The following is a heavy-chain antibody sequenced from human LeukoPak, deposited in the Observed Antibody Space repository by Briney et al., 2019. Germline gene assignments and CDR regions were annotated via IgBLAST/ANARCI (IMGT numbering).Heavy chain of an antibody. V-gene: IGHV4-59*01. Sequence: SETLSLTCTVSGGSISSYYWSWIRQPPGKGLEGIGYIYYSGTTNYNPSLKSRVTISVDTSKNQFSLKLSSVTAADTAVYYCARESPGYYFDYWGQGTLVTVSS. J-gene: IGHJ4*02. CDR1: GGSISSYY. D-gene: IGHD1-14*01. CDR3: ARESPGYYFDY. CDR2: IYYSGTT.